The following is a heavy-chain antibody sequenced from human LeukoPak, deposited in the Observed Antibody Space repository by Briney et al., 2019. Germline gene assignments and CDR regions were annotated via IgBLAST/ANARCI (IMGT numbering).Heavy chain of an antibody. V-gene: IGHV4-30-4*08. CDR3: ARGGLGGYFDWSDTDT. D-gene: IGHD3-9*01. CDR2: IYYSGST. CDR1: GGSISSGDYY. J-gene: IGHJ5*02. Sequence: SQTLSLACTVSGGSISSGDYYWSWIRQPPGKGLEWIGYIYYSGSTYYNPSLKSRVTISVDTSKNQFSLKLSSVTAADTAVYYCARGGLGGYFDWSDTDTWGQGTLVTVSS.